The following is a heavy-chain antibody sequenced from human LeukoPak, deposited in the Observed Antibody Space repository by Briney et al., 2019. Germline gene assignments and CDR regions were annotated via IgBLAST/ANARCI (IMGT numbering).Heavy chain of an antibody. CDR2: INAGNGNI. CDR3: ARGYCSSTSCYMDV. D-gene: IGHD2-2*01. CDR1: GHTSTTYA. V-gene: IGHV1-3*01. Sequence: GASVNVSCKASGHTSTTYAIHWVRQAPGQGLEWMGWINAGNGNIKYSQKLQGRVTITGDTSASTAYMELSSLRSEDTAVYYCARGYCSSTSCYMDVWGQGTTVT. J-gene: IGHJ6*02.